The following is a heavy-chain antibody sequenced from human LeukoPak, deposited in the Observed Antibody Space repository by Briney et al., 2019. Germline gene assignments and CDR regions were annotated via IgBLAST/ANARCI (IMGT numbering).Heavy chain of an antibody. V-gene: IGHV3-74*01. J-gene: IGHJ4*02. CDR1: GFTFSSNW. CDR3: ARAYSSSWYDAFDL. CDR2: INEDGSTT. D-gene: IGHD6-13*01. Sequence: GGSLRLSCAASGFTFSSNWMHWVRQAPGKGLVWVSRINEDGSTTNYADSVKGRFTISRDNAKNTLYLQMNSLRAEDTAVYYCARAYSSSWYDAFDLWGQGTLVTVSS.